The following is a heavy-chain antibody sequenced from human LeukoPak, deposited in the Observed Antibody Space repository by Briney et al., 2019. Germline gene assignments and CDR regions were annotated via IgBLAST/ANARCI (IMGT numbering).Heavy chain of an antibody. D-gene: IGHD3-10*01. V-gene: IGHV3-53*01. J-gene: IGHJ6*03. CDR3: ASGSYGSGFYYFYYMDV. Sequence: GGSLRLSCAASGFTVSSNYMSWVRQAPGEGLEWVSVTYSGGRTYYADSVKGRFTISRDNSKNTLYLQMNSLRAEDTAVYYCASGSYGSGFYYFYYMDVWGKGTTVTVSS. CDR2: TYSGGRT. CDR1: GFTVSSNY.